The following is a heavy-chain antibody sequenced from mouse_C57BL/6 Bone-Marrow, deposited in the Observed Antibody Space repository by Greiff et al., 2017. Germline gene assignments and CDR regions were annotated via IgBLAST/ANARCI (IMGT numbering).Heavy chain of an antibody. CDR3: ARKAYYGSVDY. CDR1: GYAFTNYL. Sequence: QVQLQQSGAELVRPGTSVKVSCKASGYAFTNYLIEWVKQRPGQGLEWIGVINPGSGGTNYNEKFKGKATLTADKSSSTAYMQLSSLTSEDSAVYFCARKAYYGSVDYWGQGTTLTVSS. CDR2: INPGSGGT. V-gene: IGHV1-54*01. D-gene: IGHD1-1*01. J-gene: IGHJ2*01.